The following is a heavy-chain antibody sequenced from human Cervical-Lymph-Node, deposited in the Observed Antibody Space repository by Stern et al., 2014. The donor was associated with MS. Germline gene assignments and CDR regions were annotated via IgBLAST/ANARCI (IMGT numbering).Heavy chain of an antibody. J-gene: IGHJ5*01. V-gene: IGHV4-31*03. Sequence: VQLVESGPGLVKPSQTLSLTCTVSGGSISSGGYFWSWIRQHPGNGLESIAYIYHSRTTYYKPYLKSRITQSVATSKYNSSPNLTSVTAADTAVYYCARKGAIVPAAIENWFDSWGQGTLVTVSS. CDR2: IYHSRTT. CDR1: GGSISSGGYF. D-gene: IGHD2-2*01. CDR3: ARKGAIVPAAIENWFDS.